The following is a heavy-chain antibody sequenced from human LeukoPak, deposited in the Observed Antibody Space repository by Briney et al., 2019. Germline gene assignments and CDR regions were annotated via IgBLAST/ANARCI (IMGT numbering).Heavy chain of an antibody. Sequence: GSLRLSCAVSGFTFSNYWMHWIRQPPGKGLEWIGNIYHSGITYYNHFNSSLKSRVTISIDTSKNQFSLRLTSVTAADTAVYFCATLVSTRYYFDYWGQGTLVTVSS. V-gene: IGHV4-38-2*01. D-gene: IGHD5/OR15-5a*01. CDR1: GFTFSNYW. CDR3: ATLVSTRYYFDY. J-gene: IGHJ4*02. CDR2: IYHSGIT.